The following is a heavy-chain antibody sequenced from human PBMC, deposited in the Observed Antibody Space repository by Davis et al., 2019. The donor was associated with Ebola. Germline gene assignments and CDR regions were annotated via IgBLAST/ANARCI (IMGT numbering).Heavy chain of an antibody. J-gene: IGHJ6*02. Sequence: SETLSLTCTVSGGSISSGDYYWSWIRQPPGKGLEWIGYIYYSGSTYYNPSLKSRVTISVDTSKNQFSLKLSSVTAADTAAYYCASRKDSGYDSLYYYYGMDVWGQGTTVTVSS. V-gene: IGHV4-30-4*01. CDR1: GGSISSGDYY. CDR3: ASRKDSGYDSLYYYYGMDV. D-gene: IGHD5-12*01. CDR2: IYYSGST.